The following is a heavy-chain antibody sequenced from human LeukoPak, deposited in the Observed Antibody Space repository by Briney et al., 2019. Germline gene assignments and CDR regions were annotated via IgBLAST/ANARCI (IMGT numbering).Heavy chain of an antibody. V-gene: IGHV3-21*01. CDR1: GFTFSSYS. J-gene: IGHJ6*03. D-gene: IGHD3-10*01. CDR2: ISSSSSYI. CDR3: ARGESSYYMDV. Sequence: PGGSLRLSCAASGFTFSSYSMNWVRQAPGKGLEWVSSISSSSSYIYYADSVKGRFTISRDNAKNSLYLQMNSLRADDTAVYYCARGESSYYMDVWGKGTTVTVSS.